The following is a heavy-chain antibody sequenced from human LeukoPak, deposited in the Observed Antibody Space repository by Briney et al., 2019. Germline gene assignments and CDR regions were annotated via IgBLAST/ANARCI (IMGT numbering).Heavy chain of an antibody. CDR2: INPSGGST. Sequence: ASVKVSCKASGYTFTSYYMHWVRQAPGQGLEWMGIINPSGGSTSYAQKFQGRVTMTRDTYTSTVYMELSSLRSEDTAVYYCARDTTQYNYYYYYYGMDVWGQGTTVTVSS. J-gene: IGHJ6*02. V-gene: IGHV1-46*01. D-gene: IGHD5-24*01. CDR3: ARDTTQYNYYYYYYGMDV. CDR1: GYTFTSYY.